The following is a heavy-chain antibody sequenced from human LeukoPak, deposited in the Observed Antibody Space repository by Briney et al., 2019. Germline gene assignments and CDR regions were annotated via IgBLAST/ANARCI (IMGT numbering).Heavy chain of an antibody. Sequence: GGSLRLSCAASGFTFSSYWMSWVRQAPGKGLEWVANIKQDGSEKYYVDSVKGRFTISRDNAKNSLYLQMNSLRAEDTAVYYCARAGVTYYYGSGSYRTGGWFDPWGQGTLVTVSS. J-gene: IGHJ5*02. CDR3: ARAGVTYYYGSGSYRTGGWFDP. CDR1: GFTFSSYW. CDR2: IKQDGSEK. V-gene: IGHV3-7*01. D-gene: IGHD3-10*01.